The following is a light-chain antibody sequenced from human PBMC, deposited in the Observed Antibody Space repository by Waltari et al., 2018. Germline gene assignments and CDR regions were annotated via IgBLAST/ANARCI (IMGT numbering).Light chain of an antibody. CDR2: GQV. Sequence: SSEVTQDPHVSVALGQTVTITCRGDSFRRYYASWYRQRPGQAPVLVLYGQVRPSGITDGFSGATSGDTAYVTITGAQAGDEADYYCLSRDTPSTRVFGGGTRLTVV. V-gene: IGLV3-19*01. CDR1: SFRRYY. CDR3: LSRDTPSTRV. J-gene: IGLJ3*02.